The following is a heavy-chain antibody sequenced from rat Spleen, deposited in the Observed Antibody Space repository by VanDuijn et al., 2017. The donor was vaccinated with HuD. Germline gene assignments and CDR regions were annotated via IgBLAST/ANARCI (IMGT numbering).Heavy chain of an antibody. CDR1: GFTFSNYH. CDR2: ISTGGGDT. Sequence: EVQLVESGGGLVQPGRSMKLSCAASGFTFSNYHMAWVRQAPTKGLEWVASISTGGGDTYYRASVKGRFTIARDNAKSTLFLQMNSLRSEDTATYYCTRDLGAAGLFDYWGQGVMVTVSS. CDR3: TRDLGAAGLFDY. V-gene: IGHV5-25*01. D-gene: IGHD1-2*01. J-gene: IGHJ2*01.